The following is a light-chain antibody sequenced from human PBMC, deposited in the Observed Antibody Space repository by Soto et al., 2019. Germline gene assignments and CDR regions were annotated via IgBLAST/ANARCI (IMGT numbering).Light chain of an antibody. CDR1: PSISSY. J-gene: IGKJ1*01. CDR2: AAS. V-gene: IGKV1-39*01. CDR3: EHSYSTFGT. Sequence: DIQMTQAPSSLSASVGDRVTITCRSRPSISSYLNWSQQKTRKAPKLLIYAASSLQSGVPSRFSGSGSCTDFTLTISSLQTEDFDTHYCEHSYSTFGTFSQGTTVEIK.